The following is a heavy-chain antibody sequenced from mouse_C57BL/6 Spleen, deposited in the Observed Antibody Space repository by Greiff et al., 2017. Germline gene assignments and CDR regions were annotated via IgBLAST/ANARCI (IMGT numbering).Heavy chain of an antibody. CDR1: GYTFTSYG. CDR3: ARSPYGSSYGYFDV. D-gene: IGHD1-1*01. CDR2: IYPRSGNN. Sequence: VQLQQSGAELARPGASVKLSCKASGYTFTSYGISWVKQRTGQGLEWIGEIYPRSGNNYYNEKFKGKATLTADKSSSTAYMELRSLPSDDSAVYFGARSPYGSSYGYFDVWGTGTTVTVSS. V-gene: IGHV1-81*01. J-gene: IGHJ1*03.